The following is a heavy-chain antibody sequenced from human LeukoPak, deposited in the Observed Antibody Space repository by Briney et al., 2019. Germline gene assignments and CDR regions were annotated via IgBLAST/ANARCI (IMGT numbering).Heavy chain of an antibody. J-gene: IGHJ4*02. CDR3: AKGSAQYYFDS. D-gene: IGHD3-10*01. V-gene: IGHV3-30*18. CDR2: ISYDGSNK. Sequence: PGGSLRLSCAASGFTFSSYGMHWVRQAPGKGLEWVAVISYDGSNKYYADSVKGRFTISRDNSKNTLYLQMNSLRAEDTAFYYCAKGSAQYYFDSWGQGTLVTVSS. CDR1: GFTFSSYG.